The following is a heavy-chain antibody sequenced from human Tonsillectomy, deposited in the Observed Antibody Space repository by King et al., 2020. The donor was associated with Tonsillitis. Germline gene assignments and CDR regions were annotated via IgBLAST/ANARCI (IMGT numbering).Heavy chain of an antibody. CDR3: ARGESVAARRGRNYFDY. J-gene: IGHJ4*02. CDR1: GYAFTDHY. CDR2: IIPNSGVT. V-gene: IGHV1-2*02. Sequence: QLVQSGAEVRKPGASVKVSCQASGYAFTDHYVHWVRQAPGQGLEWMGWIIPNSGVTNFVERFRGRVTVTRDTSISTAYMELSGLTSDDTAVYYCARGESVAARRGRNYFDYFGQGTLVTVSS. D-gene: IGHD6-6*01.